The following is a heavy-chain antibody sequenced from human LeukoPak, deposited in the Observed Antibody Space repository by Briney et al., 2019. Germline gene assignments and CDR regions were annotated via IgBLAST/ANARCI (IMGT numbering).Heavy chain of an antibody. J-gene: IGHJ4*02. CDR2: ISWNSGSI. Sequence: PGGSLRLSCAASGFTFDDYAMHWVRQAPGKGLEWVSGISWNSGSIGYADSVKGRFTISRDNAKNSQYLQMNSLRAEDTALYYCAKVVSIAVAGLFDYWGQGTLVTVSS. V-gene: IGHV3-9*01. CDR3: AKVVSIAVAGLFDY. CDR1: GFTFDDYA. D-gene: IGHD6-19*01.